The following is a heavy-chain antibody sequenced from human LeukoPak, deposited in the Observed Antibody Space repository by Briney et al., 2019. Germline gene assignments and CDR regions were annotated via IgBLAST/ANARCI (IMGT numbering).Heavy chain of an antibody. Sequence: GRSLRLSCAASGFLFSSYAIHWVRQAPGKGLEWVAVISYDGSNKYYADSVKGRFTISRDNSKNTLYLQMNSLRAEDTAVYYCAKELSITIFGVVIPYYYYGMDVWGQGTTVTVSS. CDR1: GFLFSSYA. CDR2: ISYDGSNK. J-gene: IGHJ6*02. V-gene: IGHV3-30*04. D-gene: IGHD3-3*01. CDR3: AKELSITIFGVVIPYYYYGMDV.